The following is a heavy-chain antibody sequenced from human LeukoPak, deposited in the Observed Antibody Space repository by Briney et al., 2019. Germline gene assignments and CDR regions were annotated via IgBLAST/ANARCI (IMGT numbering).Heavy chain of an antibody. CDR2: IRNDVNNK. D-gene: IGHD2-15*01. Sequence: GGSLRLSCAASGFTFSSNDMHWVRQAPGKGLEWVAFIRNDVNNKYYADSVKAPFTISRDNSKNTLYMQMNSLRAEDTAVYYCATPPASEIDYWGQGTLVTVSS. CDR3: ATPPASEIDY. J-gene: IGHJ4*02. V-gene: IGHV3-30*02. CDR1: GFTFSSND.